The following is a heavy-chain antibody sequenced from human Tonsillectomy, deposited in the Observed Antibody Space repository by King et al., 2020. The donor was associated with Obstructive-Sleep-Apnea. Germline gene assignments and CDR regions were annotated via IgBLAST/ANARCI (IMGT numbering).Heavy chain of an antibody. CDR3: AKGNSKWFGEAYYYYYGMDV. D-gene: IGHD3-10*01. Sequence: VQLVESGGVVVQPGGSLRLSCAASGFTFDDYAMHWVRQAPGKGLEWVSLISWDGGSTYYADSVKGRFTISRDNSKNSLYLQMNSLRAEDTALYYCAKGNSKWFGEAYYYYYGMDVWGQGTTVTVSS. CDR2: ISWDGGST. CDR1: GFTFDDYA. V-gene: IGHV3-43D*03. J-gene: IGHJ6*02.